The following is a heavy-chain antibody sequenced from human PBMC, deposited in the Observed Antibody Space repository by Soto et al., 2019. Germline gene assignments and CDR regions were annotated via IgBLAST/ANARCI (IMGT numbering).Heavy chain of an antibody. V-gene: IGHV5-51*03. CDR3: ARGGYGGNSKDTFYI. J-gene: IGHJ3*02. Sequence: GESLKISCKGSGYTFTTYWIGWVHQMPGKGLEWRGIIYPGDSDARCSPSFQGQVTISADKSISTAYLQWSSLKASDSAMYYCARGGYGGNSKDTFYIWGPGTMVTVSS. CDR2: IYPGDSDA. CDR1: GYTFTTYW. D-gene: IGHD4-17*01.